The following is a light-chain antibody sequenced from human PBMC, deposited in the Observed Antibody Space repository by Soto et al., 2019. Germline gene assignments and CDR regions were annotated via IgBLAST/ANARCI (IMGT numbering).Light chain of an antibody. CDR1: QSVGTY. CDR2: VAS. Sequence: DIQMTQSPSSLSASVGDRVTITCRASQSVGTYLSWYQQKEGKAPKLLINVASTLQSGVPSRFSGSESGADFTLAISSLQPEDFATYYCQQSSSTPQTFGGGTKVDIK. J-gene: IGKJ4*01. V-gene: IGKV1-39*01. CDR3: QQSSSTPQT.